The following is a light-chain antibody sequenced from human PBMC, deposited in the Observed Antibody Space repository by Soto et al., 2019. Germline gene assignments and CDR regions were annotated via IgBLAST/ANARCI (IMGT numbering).Light chain of an antibody. J-gene: IGKJ1*01. V-gene: IGKV3-20*01. CDR1: QSVSSSY. CDR3: QQYGSYLGT. Sequence: EIVLTQSPGTLSLSPGERATLSCRASQSVSSSYLAWYQQKPGQAPRLLIYGASSKATGIPDRFSGSGSGTDFTVTISRLEPEDFEVYYCQQYGSYLGTLRQGTKVDTK. CDR2: GAS.